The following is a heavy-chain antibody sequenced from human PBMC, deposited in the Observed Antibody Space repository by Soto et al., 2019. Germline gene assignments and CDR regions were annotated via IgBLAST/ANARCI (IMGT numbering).Heavy chain of an antibody. D-gene: IGHD2-2*01. V-gene: IGHV1-2*04. CDR3: ARDHCSSTSCKTATHLFDY. CDR1: GYTFTGYY. Sequence: ASVKVSCKASGYTFTGYYMHWVRQATGQGLEWMGWINPNSGGTNYAQKFQGWVTMTRDTSISTAYMGLSRLRSDDTAVYYCARDHCSSTSCKTATHLFDYWGQGTLVTVSS. J-gene: IGHJ4*02. CDR2: INPNSGGT.